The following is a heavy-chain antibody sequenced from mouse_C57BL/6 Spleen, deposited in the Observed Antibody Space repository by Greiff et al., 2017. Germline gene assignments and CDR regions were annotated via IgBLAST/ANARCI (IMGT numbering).Heavy chain of an antibody. CDR2: IHPNSGST. J-gene: IGHJ3*01. CDR3: ARSRGYDEGFAY. CDR1: GYTFTSYW. V-gene: IGHV1-64*01. D-gene: IGHD2-14*01. Sequence: VQLQQPGAELVKPGASVKLSCKASGYTFTSYWMHWVKQRPGQGLEWIGMIHPNSGSTNYNEKFKSKATLTVDKSSSTAYMQLSSLTSEDSAVYCCARSRGYDEGFAYWGQGTLVTVSA.